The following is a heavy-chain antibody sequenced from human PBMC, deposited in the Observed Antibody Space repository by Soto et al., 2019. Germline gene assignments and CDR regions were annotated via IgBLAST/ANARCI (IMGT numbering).Heavy chain of an antibody. CDR2: IIPIFGTA. CDR3: ARGTRGYSYGSTTLKKGAWFDP. D-gene: IGHD5-18*01. J-gene: IGHJ5*02. Sequence: SVKVSCKASGGTFSSYAISWVRQAPGQGLEWMGGIIPIFGTANYAQKFQGRVTITADKSTSTAYMELSSLRSEDTAVYYCARGTRGYSYGSTTLKKGAWFDPWGQGTLVTVSA. V-gene: IGHV1-69*06. CDR1: GGTFSSYA.